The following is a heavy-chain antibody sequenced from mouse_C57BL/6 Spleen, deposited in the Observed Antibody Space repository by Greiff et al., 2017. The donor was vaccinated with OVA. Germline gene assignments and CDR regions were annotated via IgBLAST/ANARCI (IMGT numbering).Heavy chain of an antibody. CDR3: ARDYYGSSYDWYFDV. CDR1: GYTFTSYW. CDR2: IHPNSGST. V-gene: IGHV1-64*01. Sequence: QVQLQQPGAELVKPGASVKLSCKASGYTFTSYWMHWVKQRPGQGLEWIGMIHPNSGSTNYNEKFKSKATLTVDKSSSTAYMQLSSLTSEDSAVYYGARDYYGSSYDWYFDVWGTGTTVTVSS. J-gene: IGHJ1*03. D-gene: IGHD1-1*01.